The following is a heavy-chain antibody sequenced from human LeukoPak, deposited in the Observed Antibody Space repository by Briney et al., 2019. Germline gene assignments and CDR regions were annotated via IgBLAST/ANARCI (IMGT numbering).Heavy chain of an antibody. Sequence: SETLSLTCTVTRVSIINDYWSWIRPPPGKGREWIGYLYCSGSTNYRPSLKSRVTMSVDTSKKQFSLKVTSVTAADTAVYYCARGSGAFDYWGQGTLVTVSS. CDR1: RVSIINDY. CDR2: LYCSGST. V-gene: IGHV4-59*01. CDR3: ARGSGAFDY. J-gene: IGHJ4*02.